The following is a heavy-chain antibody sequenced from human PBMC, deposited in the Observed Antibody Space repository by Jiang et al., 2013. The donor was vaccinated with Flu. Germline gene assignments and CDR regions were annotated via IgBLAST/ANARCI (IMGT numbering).Heavy chain of an antibody. Sequence: LLKPSETLSLTCTVSGDSFNIYYWSWIRQPPGKALEWIGYIYYRGTTYYNPSLKSRATMSVDTSKTQFSLKLSSVTAADTAVYYCARHRYGDNYFRDWGQGTLVTVSS. J-gene: IGHJ4*02. CDR1: GDSFNIYY. CDR3: ARHRYGDNYFRD. D-gene: IGHD4-17*01. CDR2: IYYRGTT. V-gene: IGHV4-59*08.